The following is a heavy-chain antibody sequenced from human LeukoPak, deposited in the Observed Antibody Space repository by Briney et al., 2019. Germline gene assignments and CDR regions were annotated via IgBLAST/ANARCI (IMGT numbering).Heavy chain of an antibody. CDR2: ISSSSSYI. Sequence: GGSLRLSCAASGFTFSSYSMNWDRQAPGTGLEWVSSISSSSSYIYYADSVKGRFTISRDNAKNSLYLQMNSLRAEDTAVYYCARDWDLTDTAMVGYNWFDPWGQGTLVTVSS. D-gene: IGHD5-18*01. J-gene: IGHJ5*02. CDR3: ARDWDLTDTAMVGYNWFDP. V-gene: IGHV3-21*01. CDR1: GFTFSSYS.